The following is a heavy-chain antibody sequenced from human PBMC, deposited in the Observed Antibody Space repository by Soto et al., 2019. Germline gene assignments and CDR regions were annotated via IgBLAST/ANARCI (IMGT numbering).Heavy chain of an antibody. CDR1: GYTFTSYV. CDR2: ISTYTGKT. J-gene: IGHJ3*01. D-gene: IGHD6-19*01. CDR3: AKDADDASGHAFDV. Sequence: QVQLGQSGPEVKKPGASVKVSCKASGYTFTSYVLSWVRQAPGQGLEWMGWISTYTGKTIYAQQAKGRVTLTKDISATISYMVVMSLRSDATAVYYCAKDADDASGHAFDVWGQGTMVTVAS. V-gene: IGHV1-18*01.